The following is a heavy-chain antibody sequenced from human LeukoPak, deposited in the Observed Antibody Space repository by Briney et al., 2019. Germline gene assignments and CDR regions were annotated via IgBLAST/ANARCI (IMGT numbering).Heavy chain of an antibody. J-gene: IGHJ4*02. CDR3: ARDLDQTPYYDFWSGYYKGLFDY. V-gene: IGHV3-11*01. CDR1: GFTFSDYY. CDR2: ISSSGSTI. Sequence: PGGSLRLSCAASGFTFSDYYMSWIRQAPGKGLEWVSYISSSGSTIYYADSVKGRSTISRDNAKNSLYLQMNSLRAEDTAVYYCARDLDQTPYYDFWSGYYKGLFDYWGQGTLVTVSS. D-gene: IGHD3-3*01.